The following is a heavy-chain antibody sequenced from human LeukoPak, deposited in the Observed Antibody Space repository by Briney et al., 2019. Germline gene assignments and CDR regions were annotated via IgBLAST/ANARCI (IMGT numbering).Heavy chain of an antibody. CDR1: GGSISSSSYY. CDR3: ARQSGSYGGILDN. CDR2: IYYSGST. D-gene: IGHD1-26*01. J-gene: IGHJ4*02. Sequence: SETLSLTCTVSGGSISSSSYYWGWIRQPPGKGLEWIGSIYYSGSTYYNPSLKSRVTISVDTSKNQFSLKLSSVTAADTALYFCARQSGSYGGILDNWGQGILGTVSS. V-gene: IGHV4-39*01.